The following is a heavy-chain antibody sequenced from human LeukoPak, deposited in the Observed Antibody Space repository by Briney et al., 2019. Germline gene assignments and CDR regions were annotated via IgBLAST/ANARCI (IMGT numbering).Heavy chain of an antibody. D-gene: IGHD3-10*01. CDR3: ARADYYGSGSYLGWTWFDP. CDR2: VYYSGNT. CDR1: GGSISTYY. V-gene: IGHV4-59*01. Sequence: ETLSLTCTVSGGSISTYYWSWIRQPPGKGLEWIGYVYYSGNTDYNPSLKSRVTIAIDTSKNQFSLKLSSVTAADTAVYYCARADYYGSGSYLGWTWFDPWGQGTLVTVSS. J-gene: IGHJ5*02.